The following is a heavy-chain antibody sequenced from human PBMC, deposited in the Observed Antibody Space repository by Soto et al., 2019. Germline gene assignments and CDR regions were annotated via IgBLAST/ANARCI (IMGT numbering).Heavy chain of an antibody. D-gene: IGHD4-17*01. J-gene: IGHJ4*02. CDR1: GGTFSSYT. CDR3: AGRYGDRDY. Sequence: QVQLVQSGAEVKKPGSSVKVSCKASGGTFSSYTISWVRQAPGQGLEWMGRIIPILGIANYAKKFQGRVTTTADKSTSTAYMELSSLRSEDTAVYYCAGRYGDRDYWGQGTLVTVSS. CDR2: IIPILGIA. V-gene: IGHV1-69*02.